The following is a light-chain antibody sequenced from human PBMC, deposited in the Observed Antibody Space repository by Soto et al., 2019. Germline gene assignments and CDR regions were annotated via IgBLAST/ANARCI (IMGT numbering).Light chain of an antibody. V-gene: IGLV2-11*01. CDR1: SSDVGGYNY. CDR2: DVD. CDR3: CSYAGGYTLV. Sequence: QSALTQPRSVSGSPGQSVTISCTGTSSDVGGYNYVSWLQQHAGKAPKLMIYDVDKRPSGVPDRFSGSKSGNTASLTISGLQAEDEADYYCCSYAGGYTLVFGGGTKVTVL. J-gene: IGLJ2*01.